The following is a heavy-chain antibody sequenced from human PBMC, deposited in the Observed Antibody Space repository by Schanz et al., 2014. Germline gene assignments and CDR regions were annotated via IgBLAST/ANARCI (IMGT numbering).Heavy chain of an antibody. CDR3: IRGDIMVVPVAHF. CDR1: GFTFSNTW. D-gene: IGHD2-2*01. Sequence: EVQLVESGGGLVKPGGSLRLSCAASGFTFSNTWMSWVRQAPGKGLEWVSTIASGGSHTFYADSVKGRFTISRDNSKNTLYLQMNSLRAEDTAVYYCIRGDIMVVPVAHFWGQGILVTVSS. CDR2: IASGGSHT. J-gene: IGHJ4*02. V-gene: IGHV3-66*02.